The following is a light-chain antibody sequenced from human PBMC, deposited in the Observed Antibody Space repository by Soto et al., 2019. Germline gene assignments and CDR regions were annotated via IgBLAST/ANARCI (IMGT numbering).Light chain of an antibody. CDR2: GAS. V-gene: IGKV3-20*01. CDR3: QRYDSLRT. Sequence: EIVLTQSPGTLSLSPGERATLSCRASQSVRSNFLSWYQQKPGQAPRLLIYGASNRATGIPDRFSGSGSGTDFTLTITILEPEDFAMYYCQRYDSLRTFGQGTKVDIK. J-gene: IGKJ1*01. CDR1: QSVRSNF.